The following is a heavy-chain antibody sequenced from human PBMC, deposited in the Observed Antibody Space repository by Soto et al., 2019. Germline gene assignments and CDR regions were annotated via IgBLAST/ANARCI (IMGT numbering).Heavy chain of an antibody. CDR3: ARDGWGSNWYFDL. Sequence: AGGSLRLSCAASGFTFSSYGMHWVRQAPGKGLEWVAVISYDGKQTHYADSVKGRFTISKDKSKRTLFLQMNSLRVDDTAVYYCARDGWGSNWYFDLWGRGTLVTVSS. CDR2: ISYDGKQT. D-gene: IGHD3-16*01. J-gene: IGHJ2*01. V-gene: IGHV3-30*03. CDR1: GFTFSSYG.